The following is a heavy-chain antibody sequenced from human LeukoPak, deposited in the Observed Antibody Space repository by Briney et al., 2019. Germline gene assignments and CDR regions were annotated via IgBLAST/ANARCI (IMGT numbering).Heavy chain of an antibody. CDR2: IIAIFGTA. D-gene: IGHD2-2*01. CDR3: ARDRGNAYCSSTSCYVFDI. V-gene: IGHV1-69*05. Sequence: ASVKVSCKASGGTFSSYAISWVRQAPGQGLEWMGGIIAIFGTAINAQNFQGRVTIGTDESTTTAFMDLTSLRSEDTAVYYCARDRGNAYCSSTSCYVFDIWGQGTMVTVSS. J-gene: IGHJ3*02. CDR1: GGTFSSYA.